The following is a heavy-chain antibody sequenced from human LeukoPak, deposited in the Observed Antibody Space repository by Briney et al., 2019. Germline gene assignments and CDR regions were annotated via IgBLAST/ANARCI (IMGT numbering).Heavy chain of an antibody. CDR3: ARGMGNYVSFDY. V-gene: IGHV3-20*04. CDR1: GFTFDDYG. Sequence: GGSLRLSCAASGFTFDDYGMSWVRQAPGKGLEWVSGINWNGGSTGYADSVKGRFTISRDDAKNSLYLQMNSLRAEDTALYYCARGMGNYVSFDYWGQGTLVTVSS. J-gene: IGHJ4*02. CDR2: INWNGGST. D-gene: IGHD1-7*01.